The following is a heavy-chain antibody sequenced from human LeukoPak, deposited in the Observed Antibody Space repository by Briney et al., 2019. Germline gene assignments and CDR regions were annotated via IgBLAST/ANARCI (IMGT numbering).Heavy chain of an antibody. V-gene: IGHV3-74*01. CDR3: VGSGGWPGY. CDR2: ITGDGSST. J-gene: IGHJ4*02. CDR1: GFTFSDYW. D-gene: IGHD2-15*01. Sequence: LSCAXXGFTFSDYWMHWVRQAPGKGLVWVSRITGDGSSTAYADSVKGGFTISRDNAKNTLYPQMNSLRAEDTAVYYCVGSGGWPGYWGQGTLVTVSS.